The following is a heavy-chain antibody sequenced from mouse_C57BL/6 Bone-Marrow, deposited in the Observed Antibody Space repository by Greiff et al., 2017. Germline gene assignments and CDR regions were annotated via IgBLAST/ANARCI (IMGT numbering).Heavy chain of an antibody. CDR1: GYTFTSYW. CDR2: IDPSDSYT. CDR3: ARRGYSNYAFDY. Sequence: VQLQQPGAELVMPGASVKLSCKASGYTFTSYWMHWVKQRPGQGLEWIGEIDPSDSYTNYSQKFKGKSTLTVDKSSSTAYMQLSSLTSEDSAVYYCARRGYSNYAFDYWGQGTTLTVSS. D-gene: IGHD2-5*01. V-gene: IGHV1-69*01. J-gene: IGHJ2*01.